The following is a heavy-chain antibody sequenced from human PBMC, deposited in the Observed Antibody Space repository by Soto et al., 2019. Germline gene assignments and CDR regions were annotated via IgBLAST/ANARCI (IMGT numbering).Heavy chain of an antibody. J-gene: IGHJ4*02. CDR1: GGTFSDSV. D-gene: IGHD1-26*01. CDR3: ARDAHSGSYSYFDY. V-gene: IGHV1-69*01. CDR2: IVPIFGKA. Sequence: QVQLVQSGPEVKKPGSSVKVSCKASGGTFSDSVTSWVRQAPGQGLEWMGGIVPIFGKANLAEKFQDRVTITADESTSTAYMELSSLRSEDTAVYYCARDAHSGSYSYFDYWGQGTLVTVSS.